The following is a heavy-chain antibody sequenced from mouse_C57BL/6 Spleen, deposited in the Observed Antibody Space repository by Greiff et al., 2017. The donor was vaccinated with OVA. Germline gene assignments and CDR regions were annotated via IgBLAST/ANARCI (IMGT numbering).Heavy chain of an antibody. D-gene: IGHD2-3*01. CDR2: INPSTGGT. CDR3: ARLNDGYYYFAY. J-gene: IGHJ3*01. Sequence: EVKLEESGPELVQPGASVKISCKASGYSFTGYYMNWVKQSPEKSLEWIGEINPSTGGTTYNQKFKATATLTVDKSSSTAYMQLKSLTSEDSAVYYCARLNDGYYYFAYWGQGTLVTVSA. V-gene: IGHV1-42*01. CDR1: GYSFTGYY.